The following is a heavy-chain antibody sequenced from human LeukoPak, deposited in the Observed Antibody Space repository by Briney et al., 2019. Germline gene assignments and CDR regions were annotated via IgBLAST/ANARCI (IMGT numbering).Heavy chain of an antibody. V-gene: IGHV3-23*01. Sequence: GGSLTLSCAASGFTFSSYAMNWVRQAPGKGLEWVSAISGSGGSTYYADSVKGRFTISSDNSKNTLYLQMNSLRAEDTAVYYCSAHELNWDDSFDYWGQGTLVTVSS. CDR3: SAHELNWDDSFDY. D-gene: IGHD1-26*01. J-gene: IGHJ4*02. CDR1: GFTFSSYA. CDR2: ISGSGGST.